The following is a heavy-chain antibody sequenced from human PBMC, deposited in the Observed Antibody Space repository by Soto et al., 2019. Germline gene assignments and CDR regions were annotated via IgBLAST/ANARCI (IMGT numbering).Heavy chain of an antibody. V-gene: IGHV1-58*01. CDR2: LLVASGGT. J-gene: IGHJ3*02. D-gene: IGHD2-2*01. CDR3: AAAVNMIYHKTPSALDM. CDR1: GFTFCNSA. Sequence: QMQLVQSGPEVKKPGTSVRVSCKASGFTFCNSAVHWVRQALGQRLEWMGWLLVASGGTNSAENFVESVTIARDMSTSTAYIELSSLRSEDTAVYFCAAAVNMIYHKTPSALDMWGQGILDTVSS.